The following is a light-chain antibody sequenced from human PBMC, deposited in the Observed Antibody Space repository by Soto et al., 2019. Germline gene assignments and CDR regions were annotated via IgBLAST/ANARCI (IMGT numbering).Light chain of an antibody. Sequence: EIVMTQYPATLSVSPGERATLSCMANQSISSNLAWYQQKPGQAPRLLIYGANTRATGITARFSGSGSGTDFTLTISSLQSEDFAVYYCQMYNNWLGTFGEGTKVDIK. V-gene: IGKV3-15*01. J-gene: IGKJ4*01. CDR1: QSISSN. CDR3: QMYNNWLGT. CDR2: GAN.